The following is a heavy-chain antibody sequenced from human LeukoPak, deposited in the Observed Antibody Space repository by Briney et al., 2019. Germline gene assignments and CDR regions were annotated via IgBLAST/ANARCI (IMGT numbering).Heavy chain of an antibody. Sequence: SVKVSCKASGGTFSSYAISWVRQAPGQGLEWMGGIIPIFGTANYAQKFQGRVTITTDESTSTAYMELSSLRSEDTAVYYCARGTPPYYYDSSGSYYFDYWGQGTLVTVSS. CDR1: GGTFSSYA. CDR2: IIPIFGTA. J-gene: IGHJ4*02. D-gene: IGHD3-22*01. V-gene: IGHV1-69*05. CDR3: ARGTPPYYYDSSGSYYFDY.